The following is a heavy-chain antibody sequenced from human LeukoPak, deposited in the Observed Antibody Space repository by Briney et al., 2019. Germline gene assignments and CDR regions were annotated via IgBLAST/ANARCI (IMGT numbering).Heavy chain of an antibody. Sequence: PGGSLRLSCAASGFTFSSYSMNWVRQAPGKGLEWVSSISSSSSYINYADSVKGRFTISRDNAKNSLYLQMNSLRAEDTAVYYCARDGGRYGDYDYWGQGTLVTVSS. V-gene: IGHV3-21*01. CDR1: GFTFSSYS. J-gene: IGHJ4*02. D-gene: IGHD4-17*01. CDR2: ISSSSSYI. CDR3: ARDGGRYGDYDY.